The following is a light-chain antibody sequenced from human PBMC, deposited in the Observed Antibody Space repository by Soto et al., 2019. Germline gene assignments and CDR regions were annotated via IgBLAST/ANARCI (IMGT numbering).Light chain of an antibody. Sequence: EIVLTQSPGTLSLSPGDSATLSCRASQSVSSSYLAWYQQKPGQAPRLLIYGESSRATGIPDRFSGSGSGTDLNLTISRLEPEDFAVYYCQQYGSSPPTCGQGTKVDIK. CDR1: QSVSSSY. CDR2: GES. J-gene: IGKJ1*01. CDR3: QQYGSSPPT. V-gene: IGKV3-20*01.